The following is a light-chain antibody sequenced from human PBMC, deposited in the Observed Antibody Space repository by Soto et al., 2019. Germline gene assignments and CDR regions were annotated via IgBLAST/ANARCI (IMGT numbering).Light chain of an antibody. CDR1: SSDVGGYNY. Sequence: QSALTQPPSASGSPGQSVTISCTGTSSDVGGYNYVSWYQQHPGKAPKLMIYEVNKRPSGVPDRFSGSKSDNTASLTVSGLKAEDEADYYCNSYAGGHNFVLGTGTKLTVL. V-gene: IGLV2-8*01. CDR3: NSYAGGHNFV. J-gene: IGLJ1*01. CDR2: EVN.